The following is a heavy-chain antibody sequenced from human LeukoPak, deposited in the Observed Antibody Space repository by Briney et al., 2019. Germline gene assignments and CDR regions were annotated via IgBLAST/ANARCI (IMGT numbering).Heavy chain of an antibody. J-gene: IGHJ5*01. CDR2: IYYSGST. V-gene: IGHV4-39*07. CDR3: ARKSGFDKFPNS. D-gene: IGHD2-21*01. CDR1: GGSISSSNFY. Sequence: SETLSLTCTVSGGSISSSNFYWGWIRQPPGKGLEWIGSIYYSGSTYYNPSLKSRVTISVDTSKNQFSLKLSSVTAADTALYYCARKSGFDKFPNSGAQGPLVSVPS.